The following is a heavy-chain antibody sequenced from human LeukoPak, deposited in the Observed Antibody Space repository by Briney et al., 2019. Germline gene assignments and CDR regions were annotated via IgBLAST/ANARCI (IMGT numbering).Heavy chain of an antibody. CDR3: ARIGMENFYDL. CDR1: GFTFSGFS. CDR2: INGNGDKT. J-gene: IGHJ5*02. Sequence: GGSLRLSCAASGFTFSGFSMHWIRQAPGRGLEYVSAINGNGDKTFYTDSVRGRFTIFRDNSKNTLFLQMGSLRGEDTSLYFCARIGMENFYDLWGQGTLVTVSS. D-gene: IGHD2/OR15-2a*01. V-gene: IGHV3-64*02.